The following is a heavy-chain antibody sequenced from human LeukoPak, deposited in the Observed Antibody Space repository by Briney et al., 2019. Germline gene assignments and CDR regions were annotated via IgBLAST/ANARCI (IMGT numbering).Heavy chain of an antibody. CDR2: MQYDGSVK. Sequence: GGSLRLSCAASGFTFSNYGTHWVRQAPGKGLEWVTFMQYDGSVKFYADSVKGRFTISRDNSKNSLYLQMNSLRAEDTAVYYCARVPSGSYEGWFDPWGQGTLVTVSS. V-gene: IGHV3-30*02. CDR1: GFTFSNYG. D-gene: IGHD1-26*01. CDR3: ARVPSGSYEGWFDP. J-gene: IGHJ5*02.